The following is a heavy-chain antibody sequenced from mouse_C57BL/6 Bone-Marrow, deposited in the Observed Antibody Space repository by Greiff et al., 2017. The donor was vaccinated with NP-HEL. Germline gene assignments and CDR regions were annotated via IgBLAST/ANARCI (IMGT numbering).Heavy chain of an antibody. D-gene: IGHD4-1*01. Sequence: QVQLQQPGAELVKPGASVKLSCKASGYTFTSYWMQWVKQSPGQGLEWIGEIDPSDSDTNYNQKFKGKATLTVYTSSITAYMQLSSLTSEDSAVYYCARQEDNWDWYFDVWGTGTTVTVSS. J-gene: IGHJ1*03. CDR1: GYTFTSYW. V-gene: IGHV1-50*01. CDR2: IDPSDSDT. CDR3: ARQEDNWDWYFDV.